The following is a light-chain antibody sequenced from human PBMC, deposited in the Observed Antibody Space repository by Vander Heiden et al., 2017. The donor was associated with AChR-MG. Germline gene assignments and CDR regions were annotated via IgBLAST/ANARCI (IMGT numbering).Light chain of an antibody. Sequence: DIQMMQSPSSLSASVGDSVTSTCRASQSISNYLAWYQQKPGKVPKLLIYAASTLQSGVPSRFSGSGSGTDFTLTISSLQPEDVATYYCQKYNSAPLTFGGGTKVEIK. J-gene: IGKJ4*01. CDR2: AAS. CDR1: QSISNY. V-gene: IGKV1-27*01. CDR3: QKYNSAPLT.